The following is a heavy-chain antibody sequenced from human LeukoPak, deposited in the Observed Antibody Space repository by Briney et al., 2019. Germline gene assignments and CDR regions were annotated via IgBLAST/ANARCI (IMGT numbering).Heavy chain of an antibody. CDR3: ARGRGCSSTSCYPDY. Sequence: GGSPRLSCAASGFTLSTYSMNWVRQPAGKGLEWVSSISSSSSCMYYTDSVKGRFTISRDNPKTSLYLQMNSRRAEDPAVYYCARGRGCSSTSCYPDYCGQGTLVTVSS. V-gene: IGHV3-21*01. J-gene: IGHJ4*02. CDR2: ISSSSSCM. CDR1: GFTLSTYS. D-gene: IGHD2-2*01.